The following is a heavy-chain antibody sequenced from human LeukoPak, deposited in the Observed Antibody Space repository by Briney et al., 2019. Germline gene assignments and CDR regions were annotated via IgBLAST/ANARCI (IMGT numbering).Heavy chain of an antibody. CDR1: GYTFTCYY. D-gene: IGHD1-26*01. Sequence: ASGKVSGKASGYTFTCYYMHWGRQAPGQGLEWRGWINPNSGGTNYAQKFQGRVTMTRDTSISTAYMELSRLRSDDTAVYYCARDLGGSYRSNWFDPWGQGTLVTVSS. J-gene: IGHJ5*02. CDR3: ARDLGGSYRSNWFDP. CDR2: INPNSGGT. V-gene: IGHV1-2*02.